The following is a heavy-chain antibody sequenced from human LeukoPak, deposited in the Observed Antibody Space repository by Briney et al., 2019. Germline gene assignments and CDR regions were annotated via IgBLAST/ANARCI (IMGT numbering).Heavy chain of an antibody. CDR3: ARDPLVGAIDY. V-gene: IGHV4-34*01. D-gene: IGHD1-26*01. CDR1: GGSFGGYY. Sequence: PSETLSLTCAVYGGSFGGYYWSWIRQPPGKGLEWIGEINHSGSTNYNPSLKSRVTISVDTSKNQFSLKLSSVTAADTAVYYCARDPLVGAIDYGGQGTLVTVSS. J-gene: IGHJ4*02. CDR2: INHSGST.